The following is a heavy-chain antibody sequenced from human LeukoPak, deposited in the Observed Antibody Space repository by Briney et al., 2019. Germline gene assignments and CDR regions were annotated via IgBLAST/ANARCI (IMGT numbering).Heavy chain of an antibody. V-gene: IGHV3-21*01. CDR1: GFTFSSYS. CDR3: ASNLVGATRGNDY. Sequence: TGGSLRLSCAASGFTFSSYSMNWVRQAPGKGLEWVSSISSSSSYIYYADSVKGRFTISRDNAKNSLYLQMNSLRAEDTAVYYCASNLVGATRGNDYWGQGTLVTVSS. CDR2: ISSSSSYI. D-gene: IGHD1-26*01. J-gene: IGHJ4*02.